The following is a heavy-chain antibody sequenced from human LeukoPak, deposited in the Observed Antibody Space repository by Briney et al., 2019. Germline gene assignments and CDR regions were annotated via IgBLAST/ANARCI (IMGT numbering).Heavy chain of an antibody. D-gene: IGHD2-2*01. CDR3: RVVPAAISVVQAFDI. J-gene: IGHJ3*02. CDR2: IYHSGST. CDR1: GYSISSGYY. Sequence: SETLSLTCTVSGYSISSGYYWGWIRQPPGKGLEWIGSIYHSGSTYYNPSLKSRVTISVDTSKNQFSLKLSSVTAADTAVYYCRVVPAAISVVQAFDIWGQGTMVTVPS. V-gene: IGHV4-38-2*02.